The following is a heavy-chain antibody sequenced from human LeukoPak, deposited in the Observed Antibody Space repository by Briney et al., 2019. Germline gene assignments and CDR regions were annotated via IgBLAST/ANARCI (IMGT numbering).Heavy chain of an antibody. V-gene: IGHV3-33*01. J-gene: IGHJ6*02. D-gene: IGHD5-24*01. CDR2: IWNDGSSQ. CDR1: GFTFTNYG. Sequence: GGSLRLSCAASGFTFTNYGFHWVRQAPGKGLEWVAAIWNDGSSQYYADSVKGRFTISRDNSKNTLYLQMNRLSVSVTAVYYGARISGGGGWSDGCMDVWGHGTTVTVS. CDR3: ARISGGGGWSDGCMDV.